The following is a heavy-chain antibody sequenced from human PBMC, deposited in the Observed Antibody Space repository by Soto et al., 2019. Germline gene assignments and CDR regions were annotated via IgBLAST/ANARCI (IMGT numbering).Heavy chain of an antibody. CDR3: AIITIFGVVPTPWYMDV. Sequence: ASVKVSCKASGYTFTSYYMHWVRQAPGQGLEWMGIINPSGGSTSYAQKFQGRVTMTRDTSTSTVYMELSSLRSEDTAVYYCAIITIFGVVPTPWYMDVWGKGTTVTVS. CDR2: INPSGGST. V-gene: IGHV1-46*01. CDR1: GYTFTSYY. J-gene: IGHJ6*03. D-gene: IGHD3-3*01.